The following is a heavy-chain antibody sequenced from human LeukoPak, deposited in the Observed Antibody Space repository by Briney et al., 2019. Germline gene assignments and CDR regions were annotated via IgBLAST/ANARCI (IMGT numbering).Heavy chain of an antibody. V-gene: IGHV1-69*05. CDR2: IIPIFGTA. D-gene: IGHD2-2*02. Sequence: SVKVSCKASGGSFSSYAISWVRQAPGQGLEWMGGIIPIFGTANYAQKFQGRVTITTDESTSTAYMELSSLGSEDTAVYYCARGGRGLPAAIAGYNWFDPWSQGTLVTVSS. J-gene: IGHJ5*02. CDR1: GGSFSSYA. CDR3: ARGGRGLPAAIAGYNWFDP.